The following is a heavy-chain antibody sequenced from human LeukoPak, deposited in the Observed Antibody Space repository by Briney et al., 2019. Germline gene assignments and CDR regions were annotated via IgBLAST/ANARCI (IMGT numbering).Heavy chain of an antibody. D-gene: IGHD4-11*01. CDR3: AREDAAYSNYGGFDY. V-gene: IGHV3-21*01. J-gene: IGHJ4*02. CDR2: ISSSSSYI. CDR1: GFTFSSYS. Sequence: PGGSLRLSCAASGFTFSSYSMNWVRQAPGKGLEWVSSISSSSSYIYYADSVKDRFTISSANAKNSLYLQMNSLRAEDTAVYYCAREDAAYSNYGGFDYWGQGTLVTVSS.